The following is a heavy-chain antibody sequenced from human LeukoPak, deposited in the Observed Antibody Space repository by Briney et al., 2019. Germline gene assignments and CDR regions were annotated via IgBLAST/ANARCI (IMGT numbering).Heavy chain of an antibody. J-gene: IGHJ3*01. D-gene: IGHD6-19*01. CDR3: ARCPGWYTFDL. CDR1: GFTFSTYS. V-gene: IGHV3-48*04. Sequence: GGSLRLSCAASGFTFSTYSMNWVRQAPGRGLEWVSYIHGTSGTIYYADSVKGRFTISRDNAKNSLYLHMYTLRAEDTAVYYCARCPGWYTFDLWGQGTMVAVSS. CDR2: IHGTSGTI.